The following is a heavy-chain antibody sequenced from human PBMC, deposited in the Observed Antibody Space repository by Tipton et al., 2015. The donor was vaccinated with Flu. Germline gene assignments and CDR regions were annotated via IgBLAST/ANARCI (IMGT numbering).Heavy chain of an antibody. CDR2: IYYSGIT. J-gene: IGHJ1*01. D-gene: IGHD1-26*01. CDR3: ARDTSLQR. Sequence: TLSLTCTFSGDSISRDSYYWSWIRQPAGKGLEWIGHIYYSGITNYNPSLKSRITISVDTSKNQFSLRLSSVTAADTAVYYCARDTSLQRWGQGTLVTVS. CDR1: GDSISRDSYY. V-gene: IGHV4-61*10.